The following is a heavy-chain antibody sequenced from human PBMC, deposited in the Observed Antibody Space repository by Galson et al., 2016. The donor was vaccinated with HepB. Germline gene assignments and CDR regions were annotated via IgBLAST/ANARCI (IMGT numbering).Heavy chain of an antibody. CDR2: INQDGSEK. D-gene: IGHD3-16*02. Sequence: SLRPSCAASGFMFSTYWMTWVRQAPGKGLEWVANINQDGSEKYHVDSVKGRFPISKDNGKNSLFLQLNSLRAEDTAVYYCARDAGYHQIDYWGQGTLVTVSS. J-gene: IGHJ4*02. CDR3: ARDAGYHQIDY. V-gene: IGHV3-7*03. CDR1: GFMFSTYW.